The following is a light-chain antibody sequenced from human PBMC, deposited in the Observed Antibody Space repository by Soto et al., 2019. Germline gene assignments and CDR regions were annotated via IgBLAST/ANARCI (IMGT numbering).Light chain of an antibody. J-gene: IGKJ1*01. CDR1: QSISSW. V-gene: IGKV1-5*01. CDR2: DAC. CDR3: QQYNSDWT. Sequence: DIQMTQSPSTLSASVGDRVTITCRASQSISSWLAWYQQKPGKAPKHLIYDACSLESGVPSRFSGSGSGTEFTLTMSSLQPDDFGTYYCQQYNSDWTFGQGTKVEIK.